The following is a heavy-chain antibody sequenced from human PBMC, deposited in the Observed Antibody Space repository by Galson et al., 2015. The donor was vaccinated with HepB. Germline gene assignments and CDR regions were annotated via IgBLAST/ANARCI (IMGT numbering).Heavy chain of an antibody. CDR2: TYYRSQWYN. J-gene: IGHJ4*02. D-gene: IGHD2-2*01. Sequence: CAISGDSVSSKSAAWNWIRQSPSRGLEWLGRTYYRSQWYNDYAVSVKSRIRINPDTSKNQFSLQLNSVTPEDTALYYCARQDYCYDTSCQGGGFDYWGQGTLVTVSS. CDR3: ARQDYCYDTSCQGGGFDY. V-gene: IGHV6-1*01. CDR1: GDSVSSKSAA.